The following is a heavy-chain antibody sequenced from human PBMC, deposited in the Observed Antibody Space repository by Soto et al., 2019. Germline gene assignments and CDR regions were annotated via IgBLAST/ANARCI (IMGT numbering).Heavy chain of an antibody. D-gene: IGHD3-9*01. J-gene: IGHJ4*02. V-gene: IGHV3-23*01. Sequence: PGGSLRLSCAASGFSFSSYVMSWVRQAPGKGLEWVSAISGSGGNTFYADSVKGRFTVPRDNSKNTLYLQMDSLRAEDTAIYYCAKAEDNYDVLTGYYLGNYFFDYWGQGTLVTVSS. CDR3: AKAEDNYDVLTGYYLGNYFFDY. CDR1: GFSFSSYV. CDR2: ISGSGGNT.